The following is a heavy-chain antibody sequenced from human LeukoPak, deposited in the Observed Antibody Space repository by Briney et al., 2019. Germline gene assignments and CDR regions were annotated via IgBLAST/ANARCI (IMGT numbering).Heavy chain of an antibody. V-gene: IGHV3-30*02. CDR3: AKDKYGSGSYYFDY. CDR1: GFTFSSYG. Sequence: GGSLRLSCAASGFTFSSYGIHWVRQAPGKGLEWVAFIRYDGSNKYYADSVKGRFTISRDNSKNTLYLQMNSLRAEDTAVYYCAKDKYGSGSYYFDYWGQGTLVTVSS. CDR2: IRYDGSNK. D-gene: IGHD3-10*01. J-gene: IGHJ4*02.